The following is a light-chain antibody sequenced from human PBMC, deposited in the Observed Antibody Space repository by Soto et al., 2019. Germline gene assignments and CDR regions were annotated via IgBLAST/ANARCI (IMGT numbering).Light chain of an antibody. Sequence: EIQMSQSPSTLSGSVGDRVTITCRASQTISSWLAWYQQKPGKAPKLLIYKASSLESGVPSRFSGSGSGTEFTLTISSLQPDDSATYYCQQYNRYSWTFGQGTNVDI. CDR3: QQYNRYSWT. J-gene: IGKJ1*01. CDR1: QTISSW. V-gene: IGKV1-5*03. CDR2: KAS.